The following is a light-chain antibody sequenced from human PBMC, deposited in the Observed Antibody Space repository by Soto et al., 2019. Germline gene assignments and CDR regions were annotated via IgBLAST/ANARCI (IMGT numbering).Light chain of an antibody. CDR1: HDIRDH. CDR3: HQYDNLSQT. Sequence: IQMTQPPSSLSASVGDRVTLTCQASHDIRDHLNWYQQKPGKPPKLLIYDASNLQTEVPSRFSGSGSGTDFTFTISSLQPEDIATYFCHQYDNLSQTFGPGTKVDIK. V-gene: IGKV1-33*01. J-gene: IGKJ3*01. CDR2: DAS.